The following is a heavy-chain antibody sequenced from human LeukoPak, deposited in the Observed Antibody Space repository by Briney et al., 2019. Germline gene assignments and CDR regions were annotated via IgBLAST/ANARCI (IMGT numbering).Heavy chain of an antibody. J-gene: IGHJ3*02. V-gene: IGHV1-18*01. CDR3: ARDTVHLWLIDAFDI. Sequence: ASVKVSCKASGYTFTSYGISWVRQAPGQGLEWMGWISAYNGNTNYAQKLQGRVTMTTDTSTSTAYMELRSLRSDDTAVYYCARDTVHLWLIDAFDIWGQGTMVTVSS. CDR2: ISAYNGNT. CDR1: GYTFTSYG. D-gene: IGHD5-18*01.